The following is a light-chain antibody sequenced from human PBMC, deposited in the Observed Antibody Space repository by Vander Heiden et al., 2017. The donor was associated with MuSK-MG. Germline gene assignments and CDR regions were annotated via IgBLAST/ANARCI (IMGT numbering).Light chain of an antibody. V-gene: IGKV1-5*03. CDR2: KAS. CDR1: QSISGW. J-gene: IGKJ4*01. Sequence: DIQMTQSPSTLSASVGDRVTITCLASQSISGWLAWYQQKQGKAPNLLIYKASSLESGVPSRFSGSGSGTEFTLTISSLQPDDFATYYCQQYYVYPLTFGGGTKVEIK. CDR3: QQYYVYPLT.